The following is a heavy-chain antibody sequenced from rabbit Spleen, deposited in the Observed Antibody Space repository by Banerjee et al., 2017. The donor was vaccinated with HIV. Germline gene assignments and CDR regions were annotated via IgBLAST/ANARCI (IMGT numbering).Heavy chain of an antibody. V-gene: IGHV1S45*01. Sequence: QEQLEESGGDLVKPEGSLTLTCAASGFSFSSSYWICWVRQAPGKGLEWIACINIVTGKSVYASWAKGRFTMSRTSSTTVTLQMTSLTAADTARYFCARDLVDVIGWNFNLWGPGTLVTVS. CDR1: GFSFSSSYW. D-gene: IGHD1-1*01. CDR3: ARDLVDVIGWNFNL. CDR2: INIVTGKS. J-gene: IGHJ4*01.